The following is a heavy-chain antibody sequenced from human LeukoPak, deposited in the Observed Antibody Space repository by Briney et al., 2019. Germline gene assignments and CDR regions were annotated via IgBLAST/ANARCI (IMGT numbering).Heavy chain of an antibody. D-gene: IGHD6-19*01. CDR2: INHSRST. CDR1: GGSFSPYY. CDR3: ATSGWYLLPGVY. Sequence: PSETLSLTCAVYGGSFSPYYWSWIRQSPDKGLEWIGEINHSRSTNYNPSLKSRVTISVDTSKNQFSLKLSSVTAADTAVYYCATSGWYLLPGVYWGQGTLVTVSS. J-gene: IGHJ4*02. V-gene: IGHV4-34*01.